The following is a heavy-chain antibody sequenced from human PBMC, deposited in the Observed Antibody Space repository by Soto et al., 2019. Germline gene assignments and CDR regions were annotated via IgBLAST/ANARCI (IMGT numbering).Heavy chain of an antibody. Sequence: QVQLVESGGGVVQPGRSLRLSCAASGFTFSSYAVHWVRQAPGKGLEWVAVISYDGSNKYYADSVKGRFTISRDNSKNTLYLQMNSLRAEDTAVYYCARDAGDEPDYWGQGTLVTVSS. J-gene: IGHJ4*02. V-gene: IGHV3-30-3*01. CDR3: ARDAGDEPDY. CDR1: GFTFSSYA. D-gene: IGHD7-27*01. CDR2: ISYDGSNK.